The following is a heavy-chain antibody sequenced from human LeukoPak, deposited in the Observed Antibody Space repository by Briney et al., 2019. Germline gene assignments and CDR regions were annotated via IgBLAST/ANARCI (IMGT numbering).Heavy chain of an antibody. V-gene: IGHV1-3*01. D-gene: IGHD4-17*01. CDR2: INAGNGNT. Sequence: ASVKVSCKASGYTFTSYAMHWVRQALGQRLEGMGWINAGNGNTKYSQKFQGRVTITRDTSASTAYMELSSLRSEDTAVYYCARDLTTVTPTGRGDYWGQGTLVTVSS. CDR1: GYTFTSYA. CDR3: ARDLTTVTPTGRGDY. J-gene: IGHJ4*02.